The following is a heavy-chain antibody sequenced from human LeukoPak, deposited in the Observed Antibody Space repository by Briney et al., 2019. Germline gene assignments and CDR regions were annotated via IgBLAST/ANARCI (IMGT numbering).Heavy chain of an antibody. CDR2: ISSSGSYS. J-gene: IGHJ4*02. CDR3: ARDNYCYLFFDS. Sequence: GGSLRLSCAASGFTFSDYYMNWIRQAPGKGLEGISYISSSGSYSNYADSVKGRFTISRDNARNSLYLQLHSLRAEDTAVYYCARDNYCYLFFDSWGQGTLVTVSS. D-gene: IGHD4-11*01. V-gene: IGHV3-11*06. CDR1: GFTFSDYY.